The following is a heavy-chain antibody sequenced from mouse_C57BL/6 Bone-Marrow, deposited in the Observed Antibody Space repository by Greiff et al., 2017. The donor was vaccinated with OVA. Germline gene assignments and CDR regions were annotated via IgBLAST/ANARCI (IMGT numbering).Heavy chain of an antibody. CDR2: ISDGGSYT. CDR3: AREGYYYGTYY. D-gene: IGHD1-1*01. J-gene: IGHJ4*01. Sequence: VKLVESGGGLVKPGGSLKLSCAASGFTFSSYAMSWVRQTPEKRLAWVATISDGGSYTYYPDNVKGRFTISRDNAKNNLYLQMSHLKSEDTAMYYCAREGYYYGTYYWGQGTSVTVSS. V-gene: IGHV5-4*01. CDR1: GFTFSSYA.